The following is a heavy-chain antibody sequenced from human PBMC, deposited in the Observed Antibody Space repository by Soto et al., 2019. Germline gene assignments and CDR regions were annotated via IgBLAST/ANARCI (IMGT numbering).Heavy chain of an antibody. CDR1: GFSFSSYA. CDR2: VGGGGGTT. D-gene: IGHD3-10*01. Sequence: GGSLRLSCTASGFSFSSYAMSWVRQAPGGGLEWVSFVGGGGGTTFSADSVKGRFTISRDNSKNTVYLQMSSLRPEDTAIYYCTRASGESYPGSRVFDSWGQGTRVTAPQ. V-gene: IGHV3-23*01. CDR3: TRASGESYPGSRVFDS. J-gene: IGHJ4*02.